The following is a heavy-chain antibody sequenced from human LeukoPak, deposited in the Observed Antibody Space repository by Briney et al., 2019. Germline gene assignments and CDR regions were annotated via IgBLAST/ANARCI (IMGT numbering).Heavy chain of an antibody. D-gene: IGHD5-18*01. CDR3: ARDSGYSYGPYDNWFDP. J-gene: IGHJ5*02. CDR2: IDPSDSYT. Sequence: GESLKISCKGSGYSFTRYWISWVRQMPGKGLEWRGRIDPSDSYTNYSPSFQGHVTISADKSISTAYLQWSSLKASDTAMYYCARDSGYSYGPYDNWFDPWGQGTLVTVSS. V-gene: IGHV5-10-1*01. CDR1: GYSFTRYW.